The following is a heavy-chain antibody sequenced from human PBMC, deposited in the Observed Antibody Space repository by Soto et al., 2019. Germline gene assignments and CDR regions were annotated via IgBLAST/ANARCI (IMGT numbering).Heavy chain of an antibody. V-gene: IGHV3-21*01. D-gene: IGHD2-2*01. CDR2: ISSSSSYI. Sequence: GGSLRLSCAASGFTFSSYSMNWVRQAPGKGLEWVSSISSSSSYIYYADSVKGRFTISRDNAKNSLYLQMNSLRAEDTAVYYCARALGDIVVVPAAYHYYYYYMDVWGKGTTVTVSS. CDR1: GFTFSSYS. CDR3: ARALGDIVVVPAAYHYYYYYMDV. J-gene: IGHJ6*03.